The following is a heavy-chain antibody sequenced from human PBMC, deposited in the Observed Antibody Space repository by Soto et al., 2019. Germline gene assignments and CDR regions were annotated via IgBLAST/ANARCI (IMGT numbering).Heavy chain of an antibody. Sequence: LTCTVSGGSISSYYWSWIRQPAGRGLEWIGRIYTSGSTNYNPSLKSRVTMSVDTSKNQFSLKLSSVTAADTAVYYCARERRYSGYVLFDYWGQGTLVTVSS. CDR3: ARERRYSGYVLFDY. CDR2: IYTSGST. J-gene: IGHJ4*02. V-gene: IGHV4-4*07. CDR1: GGSISSYY. D-gene: IGHD5-12*01.